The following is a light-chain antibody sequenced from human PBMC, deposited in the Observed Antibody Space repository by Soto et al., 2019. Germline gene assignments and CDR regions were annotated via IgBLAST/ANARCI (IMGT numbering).Light chain of an antibody. V-gene: IGKV3-20*01. CDR3: QQYGSSPWT. J-gene: IGKJ1*01. Sequence: EIVLTQSPGTLSLSPGERATLSCRAIQSVTSSSLAWYQQKPGQAPRLLIYGPSSRATGIPDRFSGSGSGTDFTLTISRLEPEDFAVYYCQQYGSSPWTFGQGTKVEIK. CDR2: GPS. CDR1: QSVTSSS.